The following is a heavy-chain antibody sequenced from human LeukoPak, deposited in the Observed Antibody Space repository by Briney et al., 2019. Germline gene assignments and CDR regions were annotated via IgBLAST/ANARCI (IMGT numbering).Heavy chain of an antibody. D-gene: IGHD2/OR15-2a*01. J-gene: IGHJ6*02. CDR1: GYTFTSYY. CDR3: ARGLTFDYYYGMDV. CDR2: INPSGGST. Sequence: GASVKVSYTASGYTFTSYYMHWGRQATGQGLEWMGIINPSGGSTSYAQKFQGRVTMTRDTSTSTVYMELSSLRSEDTAVYYCARGLTFDYYYGMDVWGQGTTVTVSS. V-gene: IGHV1-46*01.